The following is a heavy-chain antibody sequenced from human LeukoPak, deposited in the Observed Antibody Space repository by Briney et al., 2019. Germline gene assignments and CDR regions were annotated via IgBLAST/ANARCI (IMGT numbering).Heavy chain of an antibody. J-gene: IGHJ5*02. Sequence: SENLSLTCTVSGGSISSYYWSWIRQPAGKGLEWIGRLYTSGNTNYNPSLKSRVTMSVDTSKNQFSLKLSSVTAADTAVYYCARELGHYGSGSLENWFDPWGQGTLVTVSS. CDR2: LYTSGNT. D-gene: IGHD3-10*01. V-gene: IGHV4-4*07. CDR1: GGSISSYY. CDR3: ARELGHYGSGSLENWFDP.